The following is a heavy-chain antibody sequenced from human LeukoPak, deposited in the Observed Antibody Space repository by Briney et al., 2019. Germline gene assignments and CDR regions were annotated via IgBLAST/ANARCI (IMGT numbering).Heavy chain of an antibody. Sequence: SGPTLVKPLQTLTLTCTFSGFSLSTSGVGVGWIRQPPLKALEWLALIYWDDDKRYSPSLKSRLTITKDTSKNQVVLTLTNMDPVDTATYYCARGSVASAGSYFDYWGQGTLVTVSS. CDR2: IYWDDDK. V-gene: IGHV2-5*02. J-gene: IGHJ4*02. CDR3: ARGSVASAGSYFDY. CDR1: GFSLSTSGVG. D-gene: IGHD6-13*01.